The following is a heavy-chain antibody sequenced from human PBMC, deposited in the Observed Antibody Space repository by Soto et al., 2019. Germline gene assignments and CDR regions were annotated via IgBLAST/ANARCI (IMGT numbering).Heavy chain of an antibody. CDR3: ARGVTLDY. CDR1: SYTFTCYG. Sequence: ASVKVSFKDFSYTFTCYGISWVRQAPGQGLEWMGWISAYNGNTNYAQKLQGRVTMTTDTSTSTAYMELRSLRSDDTAVYYCARGVTLDYWGQGTLVTVSS. CDR2: ISAYNGNT. D-gene: IGHD2-21*02. V-gene: IGHV1-18*01. J-gene: IGHJ4*02.